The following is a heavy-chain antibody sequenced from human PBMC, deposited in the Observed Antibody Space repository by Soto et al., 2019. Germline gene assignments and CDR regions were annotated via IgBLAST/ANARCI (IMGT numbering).Heavy chain of an antibody. CDR2: IKQDGSEK. V-gene: IGHV3-7*01. CDR1: GFTFSSYW. CDR3: ARDYYDILTGYSYDAFDI. D-gene: IGHD3-9*01. Sequence: SGGSLRLSCAASGFTFSSYWMSWVRQAPGKGLEWVANIKQDGSEKYYVDSVKGRFTISRDNAKNSLYLQMNSLRAEDTAVYYCARDYYDILTGYSYDAFDIWGQGTMVTVSS. J-gene: IGHJ3*02.